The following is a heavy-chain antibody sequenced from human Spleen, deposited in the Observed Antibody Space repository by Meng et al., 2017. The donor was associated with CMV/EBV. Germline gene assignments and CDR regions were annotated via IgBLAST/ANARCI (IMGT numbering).Heavy chain of an antibody. J-gene: IGHJ3*02. CDR2: INPSGGTT. Sequence: ASVKVSCKASGYTFTSYYLHWVRQAPGQGLEWMGIINPSGGTTTYAQKFQGRVTMTRDTSTSTVYMELSSLRSEDTAVYYCARKTYEEAFDIWGQGTTVTVSS. V-gene: IGHV1-46*01. CDR1: GYTFTSYY. CDR3: ARKTYEEAFDI. D-gene: IGHD3-3*01.